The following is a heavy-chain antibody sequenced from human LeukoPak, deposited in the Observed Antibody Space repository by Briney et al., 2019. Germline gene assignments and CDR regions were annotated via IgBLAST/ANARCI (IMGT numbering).Heavy chain of an antibody. V-gene: IGHV3-30*02. J-gene: IGHJ4*02. CDR3: ARGAFHGSGSYYNARYFDY. D-gene: IGHD3-10*01. CDR2: IRYDGNDK. CDR1: GFTFSGYG. Sequence: GGSLRLSCAASGFTFSGYGMHWVRQAPGQGLEWVAFIRYDGNDKYYTDSVKGRFTISRDNSENTLYLQMNSLRAEDTAVYYCARGAFHGSGSYYNARYFDYWGQGTLVTVSS.